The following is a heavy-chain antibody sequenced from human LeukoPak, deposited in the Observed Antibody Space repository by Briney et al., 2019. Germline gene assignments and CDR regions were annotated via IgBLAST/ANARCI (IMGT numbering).Heavy chain of an antibody. CDR1: GFTFSSYA. CDR2: ISHSSSGT. V-gene: IGHV3-23*01. D-gene: IGHD2-8*02. Sequence: PGGSLRLSCVGSGFTFSSYAMSWVRQAPGKGLEWVSAISHSSSGTYYPDSVKGRFTISRDNSKKTMYMQMNNLRAEDTAIYYCAKAQIVLVYYYYGMDVWGQGTTVTVSS. CDR3: AKAQIVLVYYYYGMDV. J-gene: IGHJ6*02.